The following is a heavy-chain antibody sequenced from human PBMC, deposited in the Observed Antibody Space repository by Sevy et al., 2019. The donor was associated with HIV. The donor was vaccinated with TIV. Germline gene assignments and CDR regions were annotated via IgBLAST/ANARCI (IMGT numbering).Heavy chain of an antibody. CDR1: GYTFTDYY. Sequence: ASVKVSCKASGYTFTDYYLHWLRQAPGQGLEWMGWINPNTGATNYAQKFKGRVTMTRDTSMSTAFMDLTRLRSDDTAVYYCAKLLIVVDDGLDVWGQGTMVTVSS. D-gene: IGHD3-22*01. J-gene: IGHJ3*01. CDR2: INPNTGAT. V-gene: IGHV1-2*02. CDR3: AKLLIVVDDGLDV.